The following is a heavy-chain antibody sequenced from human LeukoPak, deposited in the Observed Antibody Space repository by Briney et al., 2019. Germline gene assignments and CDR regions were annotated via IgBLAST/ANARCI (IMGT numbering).Heavy chain of an antibody. V-gene: IGHV3-21*01. J-gene: IGHJ5*02. CDR3: ARDLGANNWFDP. Sequence: GGSLRLSCAASGSTFSSYSMNWVRQAPGKGLEWVSSISSSSSSYIYYADSVKGRFTISRDNAKNSLYLQMNSLRAEDTAVYYCARDLGANNWFDPWGQGTLVTVSS. CDR2: ISSSSSSYI. D-gene: IGHD1-26*01. CDR1: GSTFSSYS.